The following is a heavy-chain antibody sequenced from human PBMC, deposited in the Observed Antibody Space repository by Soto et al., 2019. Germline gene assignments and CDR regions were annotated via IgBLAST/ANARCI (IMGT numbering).Heavy chain of an antibody. J-gene: IGHJ4*02. CDR2: ISVYNGNT. CDR1: GYTFTSYD. V-gene: IGHV1-18*01. D-gene: IGHD5-18*01. Sequence: QVQLLQSGAEVRKPGASVKVSCKASGYTFTSYDINWVRQAPGQGLEWMGWISVYNGNTNYAQKLQGRVTMTTDTSTSTAYMELRSLRSDDTAVYYCARVVDTAMVTGLYYFDYWGQGTLVTVSS. CDR3: ARVVDTAMVTGLYYFDY.